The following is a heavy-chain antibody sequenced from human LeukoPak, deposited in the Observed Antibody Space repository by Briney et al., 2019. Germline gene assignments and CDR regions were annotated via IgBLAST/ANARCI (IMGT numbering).Heavy chain of an antibody. CDR1: GGSISSYY. CDR2: IYYSGST. Sequence: SETLSLTCTVSGGSISSYYWSWIRQPPGKGLEWIGYIYYSGSTNYNPSLKSRVTISVDTSKNQFSLKLSSVTAADTAVYYCARGSGSYLYYYYYVDVWDKGTTVTVSS. D-gene: IGHD1-26*01. J-gene: IGHJ6*03. V-gene: IGHV4-59*01. CDR3: ARGSGSYLYYYYYVDV.